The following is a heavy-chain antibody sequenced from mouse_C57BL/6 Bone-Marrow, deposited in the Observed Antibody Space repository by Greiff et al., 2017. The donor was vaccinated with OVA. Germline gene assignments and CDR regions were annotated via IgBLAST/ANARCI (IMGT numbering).Heavy chain of an antibody. V-gene: IGHV14-2*01. J-gene: IGHJ1*03. Sequence: VQLQQSGAELVKPGASVKLSCTASGFNIKDYYMHWVKQRTEQGLEWIGRIDPEDGETKYAPKFQGKATITADTSSNTAYLQLSSLTSEDTAVYNWSRNDGSSYWYFDVWGTGTTVTVSS. CDR1: GFNIKDYY. CDR2: IDPEDGET. CDR3: SRNDGSSYWYFDV. D-gene: IGHD1-1*01.